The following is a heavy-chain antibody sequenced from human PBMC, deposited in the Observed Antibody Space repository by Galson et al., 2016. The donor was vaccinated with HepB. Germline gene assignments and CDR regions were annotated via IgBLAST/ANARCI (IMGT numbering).Heavy chain of an antibody. CDR2: IYWDDDE. J-gene: IGHJ4*02. CDR3: SHSNFDIWNYGRYFDD. CDR1: GLSLSTTVVG. D-gene: IGHD1-7*01. V-gene: IGHV2-5*02. Sequence: PALENPTQTLTLTCTFSGLSLSTTVVGVGWIRQPPGTDLEWPELIYWDDDERSRPSLKNRVTITKDTSKNQVVLTMTNMHPVDTATYYCSHSNFDIWNYGRYFDDWGQGTLVTVSS.